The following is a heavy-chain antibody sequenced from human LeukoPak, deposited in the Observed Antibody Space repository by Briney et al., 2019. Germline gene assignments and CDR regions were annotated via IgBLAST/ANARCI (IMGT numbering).Heavy chain of an antibody. Sequence: GASVKVSRTASGYTFTGNYMHWVRQAPGQGPEWMGWINPNSGGTNYAQKFQGRVTMTRDTSISTAYMELSRLRSDDTAVYYCATSYTSVDILTGYYLDYWGQGTLVTVSS. CDR2: INPNSGGT. CDR3: ATSYTSVDILTGYYLDY. V-gene: IGHV1-2*02. D-gene: IGHD3-9*01. J-gene: IGHJ4*02. CDR1: GYTFTGNY.